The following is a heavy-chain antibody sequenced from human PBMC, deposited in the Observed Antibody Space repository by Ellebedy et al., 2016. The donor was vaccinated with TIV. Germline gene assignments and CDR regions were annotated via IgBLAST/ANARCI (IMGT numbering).Heavy chain of an antibody. V-gene: IGHV3-7*03. Sequence: GESLKISCAASGFTFSSFWMSWVRQAPGKGLEWLANIKQDGSDKYYVDSVKGRFTIYRDNTKNSLYLQMNSLRAEDTAVYYCARASARLDYWGQGTLVTVSS. J-gene: IGHJ4*02. CDR2: IKQDGSDK. CDR3: ARASARLDY. CDR1: GFTFSSFW. D-gene: IGHD6-6*01.